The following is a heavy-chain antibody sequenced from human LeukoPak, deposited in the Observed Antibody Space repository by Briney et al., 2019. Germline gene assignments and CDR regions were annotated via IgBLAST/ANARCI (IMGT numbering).Heavy chain of an antibody. J-gene: IGHJ4*02. CDR1: GFTFSSYG. CDR2: ISYDGSNK. V-gene: IGHV3-30*18. CDR3: AKEGFDY. Sequence: GGSLRLSCAASGFTFSSYGMHWVRQAPGKGLEWVAVISYDGSNKYYADSVMGRFTISRDNSKNTLYLQMNSLRAEDTALYYCAKEGFDYWGQGTLVTVSS.